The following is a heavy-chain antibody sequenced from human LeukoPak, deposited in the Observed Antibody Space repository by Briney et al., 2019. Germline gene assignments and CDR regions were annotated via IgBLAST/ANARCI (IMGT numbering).Heavy chain of an antibody. Sequence: GGSLRLSCAASGFTFSSYSMNWVRQAPGKGLEWVSSISNSSSYIYYADSVKGRFTISRDNAKNSLYLQMNSLRAEDTAVYYCARDPGATTVVIRNYYGMDVWGQGTTVTVSS. V-gene: IGHV3-21*01. D-gene: IGHD4-23*01. CDR2: ISNSSSYI. CDR3: ARDPGATTVVIRNYYGMDV. J-gene: IGHJ6*02. CDR1: GFTFSSYS.